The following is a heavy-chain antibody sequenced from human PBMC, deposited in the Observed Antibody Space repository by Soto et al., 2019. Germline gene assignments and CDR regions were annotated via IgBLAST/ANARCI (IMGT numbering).Heavy chain of an antibody. D-gene: IGHD2-8*01. CDR3: ARESALMSSTLVV. Sequence: PGGSMGLSCAASGFTVCSYGMHGVRQATGKGLEWVAVIWYDGSNKYYADSVKGRFTISRDNSKNTLYLQMNSLRAKDTAVYYCARESALMSSTLVVWGQGTLVTVSS. J-gene: IGHJ4*02. V-gene: IGHV3-33*01. CDR2: IWYDGSNK. CDR1: GFTVCSYG.